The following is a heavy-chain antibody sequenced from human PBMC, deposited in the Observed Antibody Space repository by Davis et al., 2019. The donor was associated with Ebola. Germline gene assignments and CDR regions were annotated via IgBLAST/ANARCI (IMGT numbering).Heavy chain of an antibody. V-gene: IGHV3-53*05. D-gene: IGHD3-3*01. J-gene: IGHJ4*02. CDR3: TRANRVWSGLALDY. CDR2: ISGGVRT. Sequence: PGGSLRLSCAASGFIVSNNYMSWVRQAPGKGLEWDSIISGGVRTSYADTVKGRFTISRDTSKNTLYLQMDSLRVEDTAVYYCTRANRVWSGLALDYWGQGTLVTVSS. CDR1: GFIVSNNY.